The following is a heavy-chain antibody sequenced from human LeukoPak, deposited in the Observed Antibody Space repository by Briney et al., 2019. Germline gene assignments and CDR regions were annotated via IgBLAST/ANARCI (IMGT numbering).Heavy chain of an antibody. V-gene: IGHV4-4*02. CDR2: IYHSGST. Sequence: PSETLSLTCAVSGGSISSSNWWSWVRQPPGKGLEWVGEIYHSGSTNYNPSLKSRVTISVDKSKNQFSLKLSSVTAADTAVYFCARDHIALGTAAKKDALDFWGQGTAVIVSS. D-gene: IGHD1/OR15-1a*01. CDR1: GGSISSSNW. CDR3: ARDHIALGTAAKKDALDF. J-gene: IGHJ3*01.